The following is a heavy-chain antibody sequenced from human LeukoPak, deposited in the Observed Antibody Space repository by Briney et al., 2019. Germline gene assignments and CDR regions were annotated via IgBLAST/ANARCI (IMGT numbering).Heavy chain of an antibody. D-gene: IGHD5-12*01. CDR2: IIASSGST. V-gene: IGHV3-23*01. CDR3: AKGAYDYIEMGYFDY. CDR1: GFSISNSA. J-gene: IGHJ4*02. Sequence: GGSLRLSCAASGFSISNSAMSWVRQAPGKGLEWVSLIIASSGSTFYADSVKGQFTISRDNSKNTLFLQMNSLRAEDTAVYYCAKGAYDYIEMGYFDYWGQGILVTVSS.